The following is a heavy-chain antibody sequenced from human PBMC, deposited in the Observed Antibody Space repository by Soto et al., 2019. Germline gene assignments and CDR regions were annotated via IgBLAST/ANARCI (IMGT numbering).Heavy chain of an antibody. CDR1: GGTFSSYA. CDR2: IIPIFGTA. Sequence: ASVKVSCKASGGTFSSYAISWVRQAPGQGLEWMGGIIPIFGTANYAQKFQGRVTITADESTSTAYMELSSLRSEDTAVYYCARENVDTAMVRAFDYWGQGTLVTVSS. J-gene: IGHJ4*02. CDR3: ARENVDTAMVRAFDY. V-gene: IGHV1-69*13. D-gene: IGHD5-18*01.